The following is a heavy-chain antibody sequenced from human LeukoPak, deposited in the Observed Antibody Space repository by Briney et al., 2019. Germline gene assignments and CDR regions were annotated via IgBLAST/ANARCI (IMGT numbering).Heavy chain of an antibody. CDR1: GYTFTSYY. J-gene: IGHJ3*02. Sequence: ASVKVSCKASGYTFTSYYIHLVRQAPGQGFEWMTIINPSDGSTTNSQKFQGRVTMTRDTSTSTVYMELSGLRSEDTALYYCARIRDGYNDAYDIWGQGTMVTVSS. CDR3: ARIRDGYNDAYDI. D-gene: IGHD5-24*01. V-gene: IGHV1-46*01. CDR2: INPSDGST.